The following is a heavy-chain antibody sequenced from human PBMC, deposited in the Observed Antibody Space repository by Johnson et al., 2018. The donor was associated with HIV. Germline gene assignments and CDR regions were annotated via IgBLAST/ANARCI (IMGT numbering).Heavy chain of an antibody. Sequence: QVQLVESGGGVVQPGRSLRLSCAPSGFTFSSYAMHWVRQAPGKGLEWVAVISYDGSNKYYADSVRGRFTISRDNSKNTLYLQMNSLRTEDTTIYYCARPYSESIYAAFSLWGQGTMVTVSS. D-gene: IGHD2/OR15-2a*01. CDR1: GFTFSSYA. J-gene: IGHJ3*01. CDR2: ISYDGSNK. CDR3: ARPYSESIYAAFSL. V-gene: IGHV3-30*04.